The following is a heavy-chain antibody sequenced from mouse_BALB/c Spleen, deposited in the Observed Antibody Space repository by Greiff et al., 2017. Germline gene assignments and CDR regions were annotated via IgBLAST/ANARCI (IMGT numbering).Heavy chain of an antibody. CDR2: ISYSGST. Sequence: EVKLMESGPSLVKPSQTLSLTCSVTGDSITSGYWNWIRKFPGNKLEYMGYISYSGSTYYNPSLKSRISITRDTSKNQYYLQLNSVTTEDTATYYCARGAYYRYDESYFDYWGQGTTLTVSS. CDR3: ARGAYYRYDESYFDY. CDR1: GDSITSGY. V-gene: IGHV3-8*02. D-gene: IGHD2-14*01. J-gene: IGHJ2*01.